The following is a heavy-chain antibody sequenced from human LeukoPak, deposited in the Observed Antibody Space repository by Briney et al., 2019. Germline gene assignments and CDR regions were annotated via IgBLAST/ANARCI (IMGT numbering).Heavy chain of an antibody. CDR1: GYTFTSYY. V-gene: IGHV1-46*01. CDR2: INPSGGST. J-gene: IGHJ4*02. Sequence: ASVKVSCKAPGYTFTSYYMHWVRQAPGQGLEWMGIINPSGGSTSYAQKFQGRVTMTRDMSTSTVYMELSSLRSEDTAVYYCASSHDYGIFDYWGQGTLVTVSS. D-gene: IGHD4-17*01. CDR3: ASSHDYGIFDY.